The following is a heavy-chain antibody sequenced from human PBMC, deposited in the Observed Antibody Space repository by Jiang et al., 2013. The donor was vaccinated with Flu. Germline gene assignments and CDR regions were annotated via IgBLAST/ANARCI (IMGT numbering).Heavy chain of an antibody. CDR2: INAGNGNT. Sequence: GPSVKVSCKASGYTFTSYAMHWVRQAPGQRLEWMGWINAGNGNTKYSQKFQGRVTITRDTSASTAYMELSSLRSEDTAVYYCARGRDYDILTGFWGQGTLVTVSS. CDR3: ARGRDYDILTGF. J-gene: IGHJ4*02. D-gene: IGHD3-9*01. V-gene: IGHV1-3*01. CDR1: GYTFTSYA.